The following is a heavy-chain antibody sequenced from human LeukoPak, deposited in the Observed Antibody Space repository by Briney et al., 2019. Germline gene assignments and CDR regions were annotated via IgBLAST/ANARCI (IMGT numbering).Heavy chain of an antibody. J-gene: IGHJ3*02. V-gene: IGHV1-18*01. CDR2: ISAYTGNT. D-gene: IGHD1-26*01. CDR3: ARDLIVGATLAGGHDAFDI. Sequence: GASVKVSRKASGYTFTSYGISWARQVPGQGLEWMGWISAYTGNTNYAQNLQGRVTMTTDTSARTAYMDLRSRRSDDTAVYYCARDLIVGATLAGGHDAFDIWGQGTMVTVSS. CDR1: GYTFTSYG.